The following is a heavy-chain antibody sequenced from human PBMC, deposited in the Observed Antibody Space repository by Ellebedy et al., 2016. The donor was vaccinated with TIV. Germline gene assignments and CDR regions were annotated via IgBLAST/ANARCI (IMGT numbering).Heavy chain of an antibody. Sequence: ASVKVSXXASGYTFTSYYLHWVRQAPGQGFEWMGIINPSAGSTTNAQNFQGRVTMTRDTSTSAVYMELSSLRSEDTAVYYCARENSNDWFWDYWGQGTLVIVSS. CDR1: GYTFTSYY. D-gene: IGHD3-9*01. J-gene: IGHJ4*02. CDR3: ARENSNDWFWDY. CDR2: INPSAGST. V-gene: IGHV1-46*01.